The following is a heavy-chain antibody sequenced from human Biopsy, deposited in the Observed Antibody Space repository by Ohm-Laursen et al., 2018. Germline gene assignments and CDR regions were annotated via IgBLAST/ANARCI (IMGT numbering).Heavy chain of an antibody. Sequence: SDTLSLTCTVSGGSISSYYWTWIRQPPGKGLEWIGDVCYSGSTNRNPSLKSRVTILVDTSKNQFSLKLNSVTAADTAVYYCGRREVVITHDAFDTRGQGTMVTVSS. CDR3: GRREVVITHDAFDT. CDR2: VCYSGST. D-gene: IGHD3-22*01. V-gene: IGHV4-59*08. CDR1: GGSISSYY. J-gene: IGHJ3*02.